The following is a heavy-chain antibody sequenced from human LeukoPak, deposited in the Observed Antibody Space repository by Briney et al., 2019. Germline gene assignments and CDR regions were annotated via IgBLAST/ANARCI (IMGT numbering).Heavy chain of an antibody. CDR2: INPNSGGT. D-gene: IGHD6-13*01. CDR3: ARAAATDMANYFDY. J-gene: IGHJ4*02. Sequence: ASVEVSCKASGYTFTSYYMHWVRLAPGQGLEWMGWINPNSGGTNYAQKFQGGVTMTRDTSISTAYMEVSRLRSDDTAVYYYARAAATDMANYFDYWGQGTLVTVSS. CDR1: GYTFTSYY. V-gene: IGHV1-2*02.